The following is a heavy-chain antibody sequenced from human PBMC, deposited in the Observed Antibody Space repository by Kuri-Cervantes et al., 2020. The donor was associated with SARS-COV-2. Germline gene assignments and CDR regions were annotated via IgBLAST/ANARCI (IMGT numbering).Heavy chain of an antibody. Sequence: SVQVSCKASGGTFISYAISWVRQAPGQGLEWMGGIIPIFGTANYAQKFQGRVTITADESTSPAYMELSSLRSEDTAVYYCAINIAARPGPYNWFDPWGQGTLVTVSS. CDR1: GGTFISYA. D-gene: IGHD6-6*01. CDR3: AINIAARPGPYNWFDP. V-gene: IGHV1-69*13. J-gene: IGHJ5*02. CDR2: IIPIFGTA.